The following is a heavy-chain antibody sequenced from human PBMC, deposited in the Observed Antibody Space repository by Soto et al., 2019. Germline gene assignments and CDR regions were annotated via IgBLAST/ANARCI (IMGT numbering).Heavy chain of an antibody. Sequence: EVQLVESGGGLVQPGGSLRLSCAASGFSFNTYEMNWVRQAPGKGLEWVSYISKNGIDIYYADSVKGRFSISRDNDNNSLLLQMDSLRPEDTAVYYCAPRKYGSFNIGAFDIWGQGTMVTVSS. CDR3: APRKYGSFNIGAFDI. CDR1: GFSFNTYE. CDR2: ISKNGIDI. D-gene: IGHD1-26*01. J-gene: IGHJ3*02. V-gene: IGHV3-48*03.